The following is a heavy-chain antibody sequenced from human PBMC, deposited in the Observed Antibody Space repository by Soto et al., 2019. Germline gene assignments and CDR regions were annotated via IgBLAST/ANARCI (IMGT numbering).Heavy chain of an antibody. CDR3: ARDPVAEYYFEQ. V-gene: IGHV3-74*01. J-gene: IGHJ4*02. CDR2: IHTDGSDS. D-gene: IGHD6-19*01. Sequence: PGGSLRLSCEASGFTFSDYWMHWVRQAPGKGLVWVSRIHTDGSDSRYADSVKGRFTISRDNARNTLYLQMNSLRAEDTAVYYCARDPVAEYYFEQWGQGTLVTVSS. CDR1: GFTFSDYW.